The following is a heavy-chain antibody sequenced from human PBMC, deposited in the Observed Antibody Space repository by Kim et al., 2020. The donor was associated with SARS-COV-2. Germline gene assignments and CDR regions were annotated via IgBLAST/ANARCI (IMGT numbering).Heavy chain of an antibody. CDR1: GGTFSSYA. CDR3: ARGRGHSGYYYGMDV. V-gene: IGHV1-69*04. CDR2: IIPILGIA. J-gene: IGHJ6*02. D-gene: IGHD1-26*01. Sequence: SVKVSCKASGGTFSSYAISWVRQAPGQGLEWMGRIIPILGIANYAQKFQGRVTITADKSTSTAYMELSSLRSEDTAVYYCARGRGHSGYYYGMDVWGQGTTVTVSS.